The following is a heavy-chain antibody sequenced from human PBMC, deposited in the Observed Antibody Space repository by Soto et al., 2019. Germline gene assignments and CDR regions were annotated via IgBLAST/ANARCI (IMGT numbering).Heavy chain of an antibody. Sequence: EVHLLESGGGLVQPGGSLRVSCAGSGFTFTSYGMSWVRQAPGKGLEWVSGISSSGGNTYYTDSVKGRFTISRDNSKNTLYLQMSGLTAEDTAIYYCVKVHDSGDYVWAFYFDHWGQGSLVTVSS. V-gene: IGHV3-23*01. J-gene: IGHJ4*02. CDR1: GFTFTSYG. CDR2: ISSSGGNT. CDR3: VKVHDSGDYVWAFYFDH. D-gene: IGHD4-17*01.